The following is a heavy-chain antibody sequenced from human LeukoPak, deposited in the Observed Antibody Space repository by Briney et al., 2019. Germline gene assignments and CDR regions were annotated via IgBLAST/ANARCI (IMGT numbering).Heavy chain of an antibody. CDR3: AREGSSSSNFDY. CDR1: GGSVSSSSYY. V-gene: IGHV4-61*02. Sequence: SETLSLTCTVSGGSVSSSSYYWGWIRQPAGKGLEWIGRIYTSGSTNYNPSLKSRVTISVDTSKNQFSLKLSSVTAADTAVYYCAREGSSSSNFDYWGQGTLVTVSS. D-gene: IGHD6-6*01. J-gene: IGHJ4*02. CDR2: IYTSGST.